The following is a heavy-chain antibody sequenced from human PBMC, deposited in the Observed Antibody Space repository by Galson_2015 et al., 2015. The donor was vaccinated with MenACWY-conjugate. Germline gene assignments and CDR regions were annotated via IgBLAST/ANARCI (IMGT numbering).Heavy chain of an antibody. Sequence: SLRLSCAASGFTFSSYAMSWVRQAPGKGLEWLSTIDGSDGSTFYADSVRGRFTISRDNSKNTLYLQMNSLRAEDTAVYYCAKLDPMIGYRGRLDYWGKGTLVTVSS. J-gene: IGHJ4*02. D-gene: IGHD5-12*01. CDR2: IDGSDGST. V-gene: IGHV3-23*01. CDR3: AKLDPMIGYRGRLDY. CDR1: GFTFSSYA.